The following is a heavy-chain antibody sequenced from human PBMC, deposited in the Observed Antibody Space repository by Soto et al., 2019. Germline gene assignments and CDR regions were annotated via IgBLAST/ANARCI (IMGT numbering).Heavy chain of an antibody. J-gene: IGHJ5*02. Sequence: GGSLRLSCAASGFTFSNAWMSWVRQAPGKGLEWVGRIKSKTDGGTTDYAAPVKGRFTISRDDSKNTLYLQMNSLKTEDTAVYYCTTDTTVTTADKRFDPWGQGTLVTVSS. V-gene: IGHV3-15*01. CDR2: IKSKTDGGTT. CDR3: TTDTTVTTADKRFDP. CDR1: GFTFSNAW. D-gene: IGHD4-17*01.